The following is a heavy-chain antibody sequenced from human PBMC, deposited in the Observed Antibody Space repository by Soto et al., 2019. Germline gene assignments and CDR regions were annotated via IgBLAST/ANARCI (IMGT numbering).Heavy chain of an antibody. CDR2: INTRTGNP. CDR3: ARVSNRWSYGMDV. Sequence: ASVQVSCKAAGYNFTSYAMNCMRQAPGQELEGMGWINTRTGNPTYAQAFTGRFVFSLDTSVSTAYLQICSLQAEDTAVYYCARVSNRWSYGMDVWGQGTTVTVSS. D-gene: IGHD3-3*01. CDR1: GYNFTSYA. V-gene: IGHV7-4-1*01. J-gene: IGHJ6*02.